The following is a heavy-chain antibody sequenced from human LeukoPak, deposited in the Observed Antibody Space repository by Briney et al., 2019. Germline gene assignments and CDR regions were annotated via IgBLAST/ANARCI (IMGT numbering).Heavy chain of an antibody. J-gene: IGHJ4*02. D-gene: IGHD3-3*01. Sequence: GGSLRLSCAASGFTFSSYAMSWVRQAPGKGLEWVSGMSGSGDRTFYADSVKGRFTISRDTSKNTLYLQMNSLRAEDTAVYYCAKGISITIFGVVIKSEFDYWGQGTLVTVSS. CDR1: GFTFSSYA. V-gene: IGHV3-23*01. CDR3: AKGISITIFGVVIKSEFDY. CDR2: MSGSGDRT.